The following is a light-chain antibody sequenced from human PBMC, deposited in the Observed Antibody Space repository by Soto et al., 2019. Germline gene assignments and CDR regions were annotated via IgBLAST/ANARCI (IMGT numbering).Light chain of an antibody. CDR2: GAS. Sequence: EIVMTQSPATLSVSPGERATLSCRASQSVNIYLAWYQQKPGQAPRLLIFGASYRATVIPARFSGSGSGTEFNLTISSLQSEDCAVYFCQQYDDWLRLTFGGGTKVEIK. CDR3: QQYDDWLRLT. CDR1: QSVNIY. J-gene: IGKJ4*01. V-gene: IGKV3D-15*01.